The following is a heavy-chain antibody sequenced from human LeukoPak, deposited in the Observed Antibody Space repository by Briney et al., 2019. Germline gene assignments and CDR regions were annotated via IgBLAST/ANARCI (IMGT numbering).Heavy chain of an antibody. J-gene: IGHJ4*02. CDR1: GFTFSSYG. D-gene: IGHD3-10*01. CDR2: IRYDGSNK. V-gene: IGHV3-30*02. CDR3: AKARITAMVRGALDY. Sequence: GGSLRLSCAASGFTFSSYGMHWVRQAPGKGLEGVAFIRYDGSNKYYADSVKGRFTISRDNSKNTLYLQMNSLRAEDMAVYYCAKARITAMVRGALDYWGQGTLVTVSS.